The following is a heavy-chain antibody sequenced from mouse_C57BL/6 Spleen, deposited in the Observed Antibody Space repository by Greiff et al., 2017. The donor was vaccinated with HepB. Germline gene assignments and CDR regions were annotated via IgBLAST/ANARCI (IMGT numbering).Heavy chain of an antibody. CDR2: IDPSDSYT. V-gene: IGHV1-50*01. CDR3: ARGTRPRFAY. J-gene: IGHJ3*01. CDR1: GYTFTSYW. D-gene: IGHD3-2*02. Sequence: VQLQQSGAELVKPGASVKLSCKASGYTFTSYWMQWVKQRPGQGLEWIGEIDPSDSYTNYNQKFKGKATLTVDTSSSTAYMQLSSLTSEDSAVYYCARGTRPRFAYWGQGTLVTVSA.